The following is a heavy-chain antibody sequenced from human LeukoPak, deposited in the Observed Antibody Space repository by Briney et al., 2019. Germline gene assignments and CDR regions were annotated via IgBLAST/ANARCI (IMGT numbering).Heavy chain of an antibody. Sequence: GGSLRLSCAASGFTFSANAMSWVRQAPGKGLEWVSHIRGSGESTYYADSVKGRFTISRDNSKNTLYLQMNSLRAEDMAVYYCAKGHTDSEWLYFDSWGQGTLVTVSS. CDR1: GFTFSANA. CDR2: IRGSGEST. V-gene: IGHV3-23*01. CDR3: AKGHTDSEWLYFDS. D-gene: IGHD5-12*01. J-gene: IGHJ4*02.